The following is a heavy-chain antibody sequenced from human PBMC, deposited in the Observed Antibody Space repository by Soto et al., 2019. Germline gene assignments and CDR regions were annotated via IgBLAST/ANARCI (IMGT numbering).Heavy chain of an antibody. D-gene: IGHD2-15*01. Sequence: QVQLVQSGTEVKKPGASVKVSCKASGYTFSSHGINWVRQAPGQGPEWMGWISAYNGNTNYAQKVQGRVTMSTDTSTSTAYMEMRSLRSDATAVYYCARSRYCSGGSCTLHFDYWGQGTLVRVSS. V-gene: IGHV1-18*01. CDR1: GYTFSSHG. CDR3: ARSRYCSGGSCTLHFDY. CDR2: ISAYNGNT. J-gene: IGHJ4*02.